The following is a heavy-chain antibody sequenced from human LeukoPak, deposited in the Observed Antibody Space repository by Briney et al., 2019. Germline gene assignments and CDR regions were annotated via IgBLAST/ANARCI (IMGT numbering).Heavy chain of an antibody. Sequence: SETLSLTCAVSGGSISSGGYSWSWIRQPPGKGLEWIGYIYHSGSTYYNPSLKSRVTISVGRSKNQFSLKLSSVTAADTAVYYCATYYYDSSGYYMADYWGQGTLVTVSS. J-gene: IGHJ4*02. CDR2: IYHSGST. CDR1: GGSISSGGYS. CDR3: ATYYYDSSGYYMADY. D-gene: IGHD3-22*01. V-gene: IGHV4-30-2*01.